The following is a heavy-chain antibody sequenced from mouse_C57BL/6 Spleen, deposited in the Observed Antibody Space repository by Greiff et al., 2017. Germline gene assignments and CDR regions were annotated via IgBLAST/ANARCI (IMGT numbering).Heavy chain of an antibody. D-gene: IGHD2-4*01. CDR3: ARNYDVGYAMDY. J-gene: IGHJ4*01. CDR1: GYTFTDYY. Sequence: EVLLQQSGPELVKPGASVKISCKASGYTFTDYYMNWVKQSHGKSLEWIGDINPNNGGTSYNQKFKGKATLTVDKSSSTAYMELRSLTSEDSAVYYCARNYDVGYAMDYWGQGTSVTVSS. V-gene: IGHV1-26*01. CDR2: INPNNGGT.